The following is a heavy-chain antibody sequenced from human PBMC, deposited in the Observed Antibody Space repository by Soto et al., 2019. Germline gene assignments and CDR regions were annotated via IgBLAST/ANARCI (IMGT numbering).Heavy chain of an antibody. CDR1: GYTFTTYP. CDR2: INPANGDR. Sequence: GASVKVSCKASGYTFTTYPIHWVRQAPGQGLEWMGWINPANGDRDFSQKFQGRVTITRDTSASTAYMELSSLTSEDTAVYYCARKDYYRSGIYYFDYWGQGTLVTVSS. CDR3: ARKDYYRSGIYYFDY. V-gene: IGHV1-3*01. J-gene: IGHJ4*02. D-gene: IGHD3-10*01.